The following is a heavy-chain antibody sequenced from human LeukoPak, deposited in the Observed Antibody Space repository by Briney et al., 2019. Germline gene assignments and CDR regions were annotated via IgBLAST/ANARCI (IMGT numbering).Heavy chain of an antibody. CDR2: MNPNSGNT. CDR3: ARKFLGSRGYYFDY. V-gene: IGHV1-8*01. D-gene: IGHD3-10*01. Sequence: PGASVTVSCKASGYTFSSYDINWVRQATGQGLEWMGWMNPNSGNTGYAQKFQGRVNMTRNTSISTAYMELSSLRSEDTAVYYCARKFLGSRGYYFDYWGQGTLVTVSS. J-gene: IGHJ4*02. CDR1: GYTFSSYD.